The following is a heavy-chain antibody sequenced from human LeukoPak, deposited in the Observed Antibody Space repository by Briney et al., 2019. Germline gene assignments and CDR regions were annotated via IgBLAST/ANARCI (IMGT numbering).Heavy chain of an antibody. CDR3: TTLSPAIPDFDF. CDR1: GFTFTNAW. Sequence: GGSLRLSCAASGFTFTNAWMIWVRQAPGKGLEWVGRIETKTYGGTTDYAAPVKGRFTISRDDSKNTLYLQMNSLKTEDTAVYYCTTLSPAIPDFDFWGQGTLVTVSS. CDR2: IETKTYGGTT. J-gene: IGHJ4*02. D-gene: IGHD6-25*01. V-gene: IGHV3-15*04.